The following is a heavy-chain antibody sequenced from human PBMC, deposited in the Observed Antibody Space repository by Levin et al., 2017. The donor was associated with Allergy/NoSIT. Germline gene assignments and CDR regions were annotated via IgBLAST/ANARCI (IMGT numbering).Heavy chain of an antibody. CDR3: AREFGDYGDQNFDY. V-gene: IGHV4-39*07. J-gene: IGHJ4*02. Sequence: SETLSLTCTVSGGSISSSSYYWGWIRQPPGKGLEWIGSIYYSGSTYYNPSLKSRVTISVDTSKNQFSLQLSSVTAADTAVYYCAREFGDYGDQNFDYWGQGTLVTVSS. CDR2: IYYSGST. CDR1: GGSISSSSYY. D-gene: IGHD4-17*01.